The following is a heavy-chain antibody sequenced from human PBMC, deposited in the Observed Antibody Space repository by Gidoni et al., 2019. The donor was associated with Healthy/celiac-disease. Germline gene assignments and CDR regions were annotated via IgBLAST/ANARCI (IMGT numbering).Heavy chain of an antibody. CDR2: IKQDGSEK. CDR1: GFTFSSYW. D-gene: IGHD3-3*01. CDR3: ARDSYDFWSGPTLDY. V-gene: IGHV3-7*01. Sequence: EVQLVESGGGLVQPGGSLRLSCAASGFTFSSYWMSWVRQAPGKGLEWVANIKQDGSEKYYVDSVKGRFTTSRDNAKNSLYLQMNSLRAEDTAVYYCARDSYDFWSGPTLDYWGQGTLVTVSS. J-gene: IGHJ4*02.